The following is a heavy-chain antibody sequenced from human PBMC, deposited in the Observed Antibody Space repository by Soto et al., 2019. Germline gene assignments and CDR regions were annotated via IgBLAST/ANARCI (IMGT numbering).Heavy chain of an antibody. Sequence: QVQLVQSGGELKKPGASVKVSCKASGYTFTNYAISWVRQAPGRGLEWMGWVNTYNGNPNYAQIFQGRVTMTTDTSTGTAYMELRSLKSDDSAIYYCARDSQYSTSWQRFDSWGLGTLVTVSS. CDR2: VNTYNGNP. CDR1: GYTFTNYA. V-gene: IGHV1-18*01. CDR3: ARDSQYSTSWQRFDS. J-gene: IGHJ4*02. D-gene: IGHD6-13*01.